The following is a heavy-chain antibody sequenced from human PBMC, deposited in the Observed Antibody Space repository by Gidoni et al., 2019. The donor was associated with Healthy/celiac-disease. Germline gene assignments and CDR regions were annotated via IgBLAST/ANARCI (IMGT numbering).Heavy chain of an antibody. CDR3: AKTPGEFGECY. CDR1: GFTFSSYG. D-gene: IGHD3-10*01. V-gene: IGHV3-30*18. J-gene: IGHJ4*02. CDR2: ISYDGSNK. Sequence: QVQLVESGGGVVQPGRSLRLSCAASGFTFSSYGMHWVRQAPGKGLEWVAVISYDGSNKYYADSVKGRFTISRDNSKNTLYLQMNSLRAEDTAVYYCAKTPGEFGECYWGQGTLVTVSS.